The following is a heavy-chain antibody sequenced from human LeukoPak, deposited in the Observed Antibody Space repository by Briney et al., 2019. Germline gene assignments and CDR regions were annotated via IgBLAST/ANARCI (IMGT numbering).Heavy chain of an antibody. CDR3: AVDPVHYYDSRG. D-gene: IGHD3-22*01. V-gene: IGHV1-58*01. J-gene: IGHJ4*02. Sequence: SVKVSCKASGFTFTSSAVQWVRQARGQRLEWIGWIVVGSGNTNYAQKFQERVTITRDMSTSTAYMELSSLRSEDTAVYYCAVDPVHYYDSRGWGQGTLVTVSS. CDR2: IVVGSGNT. CDR1: GFTFTSSA.